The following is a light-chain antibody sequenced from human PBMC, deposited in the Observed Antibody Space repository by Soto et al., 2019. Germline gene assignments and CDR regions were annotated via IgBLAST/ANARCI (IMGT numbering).Light chain of an antibody. Sequence: QSALTQPPSVSGSPGQSVTISCTGTSSDVGSYNRVSWYQQPPGTAPKLMIYEVSNRPSGVPDRFSGSKSGNTASLTTSGLQAEDEADYYCSSYTSSSTHVVFGGGTQLTVL. CDR2: EVS. CDR1: SSDVGSYNR. V-gene: IGLV2-18*03. J-gene: IGLJ2*01. CDR3: SSYTSSSTHVV.